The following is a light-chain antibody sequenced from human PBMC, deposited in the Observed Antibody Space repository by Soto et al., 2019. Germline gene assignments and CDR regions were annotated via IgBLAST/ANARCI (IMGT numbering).Light chain of an antibody. V-gene: IGLV7-46*01. Sequence: QAVVTQEPSLTVSPGGTVTLTCDYSTGAVTSGHFPYWFQQKPGQAPRTLIYDTSNKYSWTPARFSGSLLGGKAALTLSGAQPEDEADYHCMVSYSGAHVFGTGTKVTVL. CDR2: DTS. CDR1: TGAVTSGHF. J-gene: IGLJ1*01. CDR3: MVSYSGAHV.